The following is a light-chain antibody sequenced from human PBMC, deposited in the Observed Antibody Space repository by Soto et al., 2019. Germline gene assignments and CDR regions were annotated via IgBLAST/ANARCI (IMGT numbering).Light chain of an antibody. Sequence: EIVLTQSPATLSLSPGERATLSCRASQSISNYLAWYQQKPGQAPRLLIYGASSRATGIPDRFSGSGSGTDFTLTISRLEPEDFAVYYCQQYGGSPITFGQGTRLEIK. V-gene: IGKV3-20*01. J-gene: IGKJ5*01. CDR2: GAS. CDR3: QQYGGSPIT. CDR1: QSISNY.